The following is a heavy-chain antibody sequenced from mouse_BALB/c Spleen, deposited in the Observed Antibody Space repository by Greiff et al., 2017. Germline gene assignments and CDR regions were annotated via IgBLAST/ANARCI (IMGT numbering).Heavy chain of an antibody. V-gene: IGHV3-6*02. CDR3: TKARNLANWDY. CDR2: ISYDGSN. Sequence: DVQLQESGPGLVQPSQSLSLTCAVTGYSITSGYFWYWIRQSPGNKLEWMGYISYDGSNNNNPSLKKRISITRNTSKNQFFLKLNSVTTEDTATYCRTKARNLANWDYWGQGTTLTVSA. J-gene: IGHJ2*01. D-gene: IGHD4-1*01. CDR1: GYSITSGYF.